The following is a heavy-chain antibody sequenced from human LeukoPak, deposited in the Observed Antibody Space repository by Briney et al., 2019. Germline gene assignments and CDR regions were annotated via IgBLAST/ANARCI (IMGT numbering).Heavy chain of an antibody. CDR2: IYYSGST. D-gene: IGHD6-6*01. CDR3: AELVEDAFDI. Sequence: SETLSLTCTVSGGSLSSSSYYWGWLRQPPGRGREWLGSIYYSGSTYYNPSLKSRVTISVDTSKNQFSLKLSSVTAACTAVYYCAELVEDAFDIWGQGTMVTVSS. CDR1: GGSLSSSSYY. J-gene: IGHJ3*02. V-gene: IGHV4-39*01.